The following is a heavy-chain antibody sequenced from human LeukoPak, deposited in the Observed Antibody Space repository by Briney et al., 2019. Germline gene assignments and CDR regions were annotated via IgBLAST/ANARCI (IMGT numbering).Heavy chain of an antibody. V-gene: IGHV3-74*01. J-gene: IGHJ6*04. D-gene: IGHD3-10*02. CDR1: GFTFSTFW. CDR2: TNTDGTNT. Sequence: GGSLRLSCAASGFTFSTFWMHWVRQAPGKGLLWVSQTNTDGTNTNYADSAKGRFTISRDNAKKTLYLQMESLRAEDTAVYYCAELGITMIGGVWGKGTTVTISS. CDR3: AELGITMIGGV.